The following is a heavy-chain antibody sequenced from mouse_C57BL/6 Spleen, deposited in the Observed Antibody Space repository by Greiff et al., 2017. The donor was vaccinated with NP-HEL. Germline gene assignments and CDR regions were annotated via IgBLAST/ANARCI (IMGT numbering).Heavy chain of an antibody. J-gene: IGHJ1*03. CDR3: ARGLTGTWDLDV. V-gene: IGHV5-4*03. CDR1: GFTFSSYA. D-gene: IGHD4-1*01. CDR2: ISDGGSYT. Sequence: EVKLVESGGGLVKPGGSLKLSCAASGFTFSSYAMSWVRQTPEKRLEWVATISDGGSYTYYPDNVKGRFTLSRDNAKNNLYLQMSHLKSEDTARYDCARGLTGTWDLDVWGTGTTVTVSS.